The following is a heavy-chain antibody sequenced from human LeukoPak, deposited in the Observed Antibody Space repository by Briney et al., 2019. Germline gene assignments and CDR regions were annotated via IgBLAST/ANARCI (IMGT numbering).Heavy chain of an antibody. J-gene: IGHJ5*02. CDR2: IYYSGST. D-gene: IGHD3-22*01. V-gene: IGHV4-31*03. Sequence: KPSETLSLTCTVSGGSISSGGYYWSWIRQHPGKGLEWIGYIYYSGSTYYNPSLKSRVTISVDTSKNQFSLKLSSVTAADTAVYYCARGNNQVRVVAHRNWIDPWGQGTLVTVSS. CDR3: ARGNNQVRVVAHRNWIDP. CDR1: GGSISSGGYY.